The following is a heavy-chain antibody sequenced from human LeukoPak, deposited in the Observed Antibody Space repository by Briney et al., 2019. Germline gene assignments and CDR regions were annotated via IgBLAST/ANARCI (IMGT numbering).Heavy chain of an antibody. CDR1: GLTFRSYG. J-gene: IGHJ4*02. Sequence: PGGSLRLSCAASGLTFRSYGMHWVRQAPGKGLEWVAFIRHDGSNKYYAGSVKGRFTISRDNSENTVYLQMNSLRVEDTAVYYCAKGGYSSSTSCYGYFDSWGQGTLVTVSS. D-gene: IGHD2-2*01. CDR3: AKGGYSSSTSCYGYFDS. V-gene: IGHV3-30*02. CDR2: IRHDGSNK.